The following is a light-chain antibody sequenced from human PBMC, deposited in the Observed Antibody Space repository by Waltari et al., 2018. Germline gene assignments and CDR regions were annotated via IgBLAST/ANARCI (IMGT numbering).Light chain of an antibody. CDR2: GAS. CDR3: QHYVALPAT. Sequence: EIVLTQSPDTLSLSPGERATIPCTASQGVGRYLAWYQQKPGQAPGLLIFGASNRATGIPDRFSVSGSGTDFSLTISRLEPEDFAVYYCQHYVALPATFGQGTKVEIK. J-gene: IGKJ1*01. CDR1: QGVGRY. V-gene: IGKV3-20*01.